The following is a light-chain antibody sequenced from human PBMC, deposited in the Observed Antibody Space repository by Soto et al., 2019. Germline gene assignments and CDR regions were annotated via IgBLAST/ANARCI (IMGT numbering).Light chain of an antibody. CDR3: QQSYNTSLT. Sequence: DIQMTQSPSSLSASVGDRITITCRASQNVGTYLSWYQQRSGKAPKLLIYAASNLQSGVSSRFSGIGSGTDFTLAISSLQPEDFATYFCQQSYNTSLTFGGGTKVEI. CDR2: AAS. V-gene: IGKV1-39*01. CDR1: QNVGTY. J-gene: IGKJ4*01.